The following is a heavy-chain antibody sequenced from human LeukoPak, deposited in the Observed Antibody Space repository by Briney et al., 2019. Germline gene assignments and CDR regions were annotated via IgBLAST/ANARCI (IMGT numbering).Heavy chain of an antibody. Sequence: GGSLRLSCAASGFTFSGYAMSWVRQAPGKGLEWVSGTGGSGATTYYAGSVKGRFTISRDNSKNTLYLQMNSLRAEDTAVYYCARRLVGLCSGGSCFPYYWYFDLWGRGTLVTVSS. D-gene: IGHD2-15*01. CDR3: ARRLVGLCSGGSCFPYYWYFDL. CDR1: GFTFSGYA. J-gene: IGHJ2*01. V-gene: IGHV3-23*01. CDR2: TGGSGATT.